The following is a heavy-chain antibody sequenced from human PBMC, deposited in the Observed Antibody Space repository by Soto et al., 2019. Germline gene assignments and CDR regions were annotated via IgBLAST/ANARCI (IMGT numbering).Heavy chain of an antibody. CDR1: GYTFPNFG. J-gene: IGHJ3*02. V-gene: IGHV1-18*01. CDR2: ISTHNGNT. CDR3: ARGPIVALANLDYTFDI. Sequence: QAQLVQSGAEVKKPGASVKVSCKASGYTFPNFGITWVRQAPGQGLEWLGWISTHNGNTDYAQNVQGRFTLTTDTSTSTAYMQLRSLRSDDTAAYFCARGPIVALANLDYTFDIWGQGTMVTVSS. D-gene: IGHD5-12*01.